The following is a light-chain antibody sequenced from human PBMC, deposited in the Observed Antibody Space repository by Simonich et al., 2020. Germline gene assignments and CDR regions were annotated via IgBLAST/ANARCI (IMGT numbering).Light chain of an antibody. CDR3: QQYGSSPYT. CDR1: QSVSSSY. CDR2: DAS. V-gene: IGKV3D-20*01. Sequence: EIVLTQSPGTLSLSPGERATLSCRASQSVSSSYLAWYQQKPGLAPRLLIYDASSRATCIPDRFRGSGSGTDFTLTISRLEPEDFAVYYCQQYGSSPYTFGQGTKLEIK. J-gene: IGKJ2*01.